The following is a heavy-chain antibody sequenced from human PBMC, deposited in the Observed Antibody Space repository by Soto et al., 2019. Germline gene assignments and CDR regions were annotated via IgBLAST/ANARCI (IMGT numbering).Heavy chain of an antibody. D-gene: IGHD2-8*01. Sequence: PGESLKISYKGSGYSFTSYWIGWVRQMPGKGLEWMGIIYPGDSDTRYSPSFQGQVTISADKSISTAYLQWSSLKASDTAMYYCARAGYCTNGVCSETSLDYWGQGTLVTVSS. CDR1: GYSFTSYW. CDR3: ARAGYCTNGVCSETSLDY. J-gene: IGHJ4*02. CDR2: IYPGDSDT. V-gene: IGHV5-51*01.